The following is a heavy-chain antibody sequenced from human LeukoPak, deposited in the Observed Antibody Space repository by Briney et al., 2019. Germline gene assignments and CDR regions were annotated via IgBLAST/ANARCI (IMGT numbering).Heavy chain of an antibody. J-gene: IGHJ4*02. CDR1: GFTFSSYW. CDR2: INSDGSST. CDR3: AKFLSRVPATIDY. D-gene: IGHD2-2*01. Sequence: PGGSLRLSCAASGFTFSSYWMHWVRQAPGKGLVWVSRINSDGSSTYYADSVKGRFTISRDNSKNTLYLQMNSLRAEDTAVYYCAKFLSRVPATIDYWGQGTLVTVSS. V-gene: IGHV3-74*01.